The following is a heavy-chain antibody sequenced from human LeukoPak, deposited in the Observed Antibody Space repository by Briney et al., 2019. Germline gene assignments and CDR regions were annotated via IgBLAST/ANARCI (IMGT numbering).Heavy chain of an antibody. Sequence: PGGSLRLSCAASGFTFSSYAMSWVRQAPGKGLEWVSAISGGGDNTYYADSVKGRFTISRDNSKNTLYLQMNSLRAEDTAVYYCAKAPLNYFDYWGQGTLVTVSS. CDR2: ISGGGDNT. CDR1: GFTFSSYA. J-gene: IGHJ4*02. V-gene: IGHV3-23*01. CDR3: AKAPLNYFDY.